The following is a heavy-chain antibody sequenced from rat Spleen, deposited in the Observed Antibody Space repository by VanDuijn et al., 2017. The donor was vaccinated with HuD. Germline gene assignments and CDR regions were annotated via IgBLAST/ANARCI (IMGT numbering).Heavy chain of an antibody. Sequence: EVQLVESGGGLVQPGRSLKLSCVASGFTFNNYWMTWIRQAPGKGLEWVASITNTGGSTYYPDSVKGRFTISRDNAKSTLYMQMNSLRSEDTATYYCTRDRYYYSGDGYFDYWGQGVMVTVSS. CDR3: TRDRYYYSGDGYFDY. D-gene: IGHD1-1*01. CDR1: GFTFNNYW. J-gene: IGHJ2*01. V-gene: IGHV5-31*01. CDR2: ITNTGGST.